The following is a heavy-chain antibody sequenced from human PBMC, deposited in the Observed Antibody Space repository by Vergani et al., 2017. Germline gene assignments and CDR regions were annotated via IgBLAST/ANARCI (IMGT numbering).Heavy chain of an antibody. V-gene: IGHV1-69*02. Sequence: QVHLEQSGTEVKKPGSSVKVSCKVSGDIFNNYTVTWVRQAPGQGLEWMGRIIPIVRLATSAQKFQDRVKITGDTSTNTVYMEMNKLRSEDTAVYYCARVSPGENSRREPFGYWGQGTLVTVSS. CDR1: GDIFNNYT. D-gene: IGHD5/OR15-5a*01. CDR2: IIPIVRLA. CDR3: ARVSPGENSRREPFGY. J-gene: IGHJ4*02.